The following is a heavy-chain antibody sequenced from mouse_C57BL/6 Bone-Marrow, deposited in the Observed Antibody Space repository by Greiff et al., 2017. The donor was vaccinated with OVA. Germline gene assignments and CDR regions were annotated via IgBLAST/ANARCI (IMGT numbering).Heavy chain of an antibody. D-gene: IGHD3-3*01. CDR1: GFNIKDYY. Sequence: VHVKQSGAELVKPGASVKLSCTASGFNIKDYYMHWVKQRTEQGLEWIGRIDPEDGETKYAPKFQGKATITADTSSNTAYLQLSSLTSEDTAVYYCARRAGTRDYFDYGGQGTTLTVSS. CDR3: ARRAGTRDYFDY. CDR2: IDPEDGET. J-gene: IGHJ2*01. V-gene: IGHV14-2*01.